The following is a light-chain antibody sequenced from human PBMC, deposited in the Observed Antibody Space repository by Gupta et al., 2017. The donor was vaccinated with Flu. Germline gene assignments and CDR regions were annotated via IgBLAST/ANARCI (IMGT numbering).Light chain of an antibody. Sequence: QSVLTQPPSVSVAPGQRVTISCTGSSSNIGAGYDVHWYQQLPGTAPKLLIYGNSNRPSGVPDRFSGSKSGTSASLAITGLQAEDEADYYCQSYDSSPSGYVFGTGTKVTVL. CDR1: SSNIGAGYD. CDR3: QSYDSSPSGYV. V-gene: IGLV1-40*01. J-gene: IGLJ1*01. CDR2: GNS.